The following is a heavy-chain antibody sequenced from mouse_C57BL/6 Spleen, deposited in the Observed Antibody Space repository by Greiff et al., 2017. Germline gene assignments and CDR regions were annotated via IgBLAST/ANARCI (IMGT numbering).Heavy chain of an antibody. CDR3: ARETFTTVVATDYFDY. J-gene: IGHJ2*01. CDR1: GYTFTDYN. D-gene: IGHD1-1*01. V-gene: IGHV1-22*01. Sequence: EVQLQQSGPELVKPGASVKMSCKASGYTFTDYNMHWVKQSHGKSLEWIGYINPNNGGTSYNQKFKGKATLTVNKSSSTAYMELRSLTSEDSAVYYCARETFTTVVATDYFDYWGQGTTLTVSS. CDR2: INPNNGGT.